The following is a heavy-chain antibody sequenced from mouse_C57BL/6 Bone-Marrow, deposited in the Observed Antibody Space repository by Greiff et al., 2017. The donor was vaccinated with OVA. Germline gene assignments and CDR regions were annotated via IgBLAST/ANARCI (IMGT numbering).Heavy chain of an antibody. CDR2: IDPSDSYT. CDR3: ARLRTAGY. J-gene: IGHJ2*01. CDR1: GYTFTSYW. V-gene: IGHV1-69*01. Sequence: QVQLQQPGAELVMPGASVKLSCKASGYTFTSYWMPWVKQRPGQGLEWIGEIDPSDSYTNYNQKFKGKSTLTVDKSSSTAYMQLSSLTSEDSAVYYCARLRTAGYWGQGTTLTVSS.